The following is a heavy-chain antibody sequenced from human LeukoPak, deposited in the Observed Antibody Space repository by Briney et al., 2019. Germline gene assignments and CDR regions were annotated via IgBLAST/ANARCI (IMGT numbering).Heavy chain of an antibody. J-gene: IGHJ6*04. D-gene: IGHD1-1*01. CDR2: INPSGGST. Sequence: VSVKVSCKASGYTFTSYYMHWVRQAPGQGLEWMGIINPSGGSTSYAQKFQGRVTMTRDTSTSTVYMELSSLRSEDTAVYYCARDTSTGTTFRGYYYYGMDVWGKGTTVTVSS. V-gene: IGHV1-46*01. CDR1: GYTFTSYY. CDR3: ARDTSTGTTFRGYYYYGMDV.